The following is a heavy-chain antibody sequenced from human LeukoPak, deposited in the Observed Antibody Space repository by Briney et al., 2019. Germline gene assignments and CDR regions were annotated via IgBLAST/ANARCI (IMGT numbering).Heavy chain of an antibody. D-gene: IGHD1-26*01. CDR2: IYYSGST. J-gene: IGHJ4*02. Sequence: SETLSLTCTVSGGSISSYYWSWIRQPPGKGLEWIGYIYYSGSTNYNPSLKSRVTISVDTSKNQLSLKLSSVTAADTAVYYCTRHEGAPAPFDYWGQGTLVTVSS. CDR1: GGSISSYY. CDR3: TRHEGAPAPFDY. V-gene: IGHV4-59*08.